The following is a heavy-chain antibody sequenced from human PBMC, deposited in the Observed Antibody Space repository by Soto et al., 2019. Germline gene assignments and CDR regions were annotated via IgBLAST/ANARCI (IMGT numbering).Heavy chain of an antibody. Sequence: QVQLVESGGGVVQPGRSLRLSCAASGFTFSSYGMHWVRQAPGKGLEWVAVIWYDGSDKYYADSVKVRFTISRDNSKNTLYVQMNSLRAEDKAVYYCARVGGLGVYDHGYFDYWGQGTLVTVS. CDR1: GFTFSSYG. D-gene: IGHD5-12*01. CDR2: IWYDGSDK. V-gene: IGHV3-33*01. J-gene: IGHJ4*02. CDR3: ARVGGLGVYDHGYFDY.